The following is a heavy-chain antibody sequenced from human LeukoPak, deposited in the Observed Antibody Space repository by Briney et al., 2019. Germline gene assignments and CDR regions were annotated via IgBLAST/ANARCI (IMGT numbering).Heavy chain of an antibody. Sequence: ASVKVSCKASGYTFTGYYIHWGRQAPGQGLEWMGWINPNSGGTNYAQKFQGRVTMTRDTSISTAYMELSRLTSDDTAVYYCAKNIWFGESSDAFDIWGQGTMVTVSS. V-gene: IGHV1-2*02. CDR3: AKNIWFGESSDAFDI. D-gene: IGHD3-10*01. CDR2: INPNSGGT. CDR1: GYTFTGYY. J-gene: IGHJ3*02.